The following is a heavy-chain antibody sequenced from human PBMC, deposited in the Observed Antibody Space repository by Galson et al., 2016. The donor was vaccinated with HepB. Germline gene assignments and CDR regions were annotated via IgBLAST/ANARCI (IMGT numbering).Heavy chain of an antibody. D-gene: IGHD6-19*01. CDR1: GFSFSGLW. CDR2: IKQDGSEQ. J-gene: IGHJ4*02. CDR3: VGGAGWLPDY. V-gene: IGHV3-7*03. Sequence: SLRLSCAASGFSFSGLWMNWVRQTPGKGLEWVAIIKQDGSEQKYVDSVKGRFTISRDNAKNSVYSQMNSLRGEDTAVYYCVGGAGWLPDYWGQGTLVTVSS.